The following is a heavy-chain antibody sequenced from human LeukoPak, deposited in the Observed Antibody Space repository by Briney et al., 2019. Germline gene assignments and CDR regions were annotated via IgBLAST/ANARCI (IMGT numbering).Heavy chain of an antibody. D-gene: IGHD4-11*01. CDR2: ISSSSSYI. J-gene: IGHJ4*02. CDR3: ARDVAYRKGFDY. Sequence: PGGSLRLSCAASGFTFSSYSMNWVRQAPGKGLEWVSSISSSSSYIYYADSVKGRFTISRDNAKNSLYLQMNSLRAEDTAVYYCARDVAYRKGFDYWGQGTLVTVSS. CDR1: GFTFSSYS. V-gene: IGHV3-21*01.